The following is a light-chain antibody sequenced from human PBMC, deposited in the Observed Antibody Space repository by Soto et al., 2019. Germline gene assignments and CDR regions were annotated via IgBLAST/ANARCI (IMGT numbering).Light chain of an antibody. J-gene: IGLJ1*01. V-gene: IGLV1-44*01. CDR1: SSNIGSNT. CDR2: NNN. CDR3: AACDDSLNSIV. Sequence: QSVLTQPPSAYGTPGQRVTISCSGSSSNIGSNTVNWYQQLPGTAPKLLIYNNNQRPSGVPDRFSGAKSGTSASLAISGLQSEDEADYYCAACDDSLNSIVFGTGTNLTVL.